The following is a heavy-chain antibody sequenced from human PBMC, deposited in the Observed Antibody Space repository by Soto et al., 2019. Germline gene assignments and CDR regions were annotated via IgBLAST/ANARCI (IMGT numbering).Heavy chain of an antibody. CDR3: AREILHTGDCWSGYYTGYYYYGMDV. CDR1: GDSVSSNSAA. D-gene: IGHD3-3*01. V-gene: IGHV6-1*01. CDR2: TYYRSKWYN. Sequence: SQTLSLTCAISGDSVSSNSAAWNWIRQSPSRGLEWLGRTYYRSKWYNDYAVSVKSRITINPDTSKNQFSLQLNSVTPEDTAVYYCAREILHTGDCWSGYYTGYYYYGMDVWGQGTTVTVSS. J-gene: IGHJ6*02.